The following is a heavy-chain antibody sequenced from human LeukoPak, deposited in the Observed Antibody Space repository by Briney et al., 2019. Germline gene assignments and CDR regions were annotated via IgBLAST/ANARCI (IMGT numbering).Heavy chain of an antibody. CDR3: ARGQSVLLWFGDQNWFDP. CDR1: GYTFTRYD. D-gene: IGHD3-10*01. CDR2: MNPKSGNT. V-gene: IGHV1-8*01. Sequence: ASVKVSCKASGYTFTRYDINWVRQATGQGLEWMGWMNPKSGNTGYAQKFQGRVTMTRNTSISTAYMELSRLRSEDTAVYYCARGQSVLLWFGDQNWFDPWGQGTLVTVSS. J-gene: IGHJ5*02.